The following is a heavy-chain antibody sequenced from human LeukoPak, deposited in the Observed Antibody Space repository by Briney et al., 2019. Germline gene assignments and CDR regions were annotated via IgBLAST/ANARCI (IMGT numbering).Heavy chain of an antibody. V-gene: IGHV1-2*02. J-gene: IGHJ6*03. Sequence: ASVKVSCKASGYTFTGYYIHWVRQAPGQGLEWVGWINPKSGATNYPQKFQGRVSMTRDTSISTAYMDLSRLTSDDTAVYYCARDPGSTLSTYYFHYYMDVWGKGTTVTVSS. D-gene: IGHD1-1*01. CDR1: GYTFTGYY. CDR2: INPKSGAT. CDR3: ARDPGSTLSTYYFHYYMDV.